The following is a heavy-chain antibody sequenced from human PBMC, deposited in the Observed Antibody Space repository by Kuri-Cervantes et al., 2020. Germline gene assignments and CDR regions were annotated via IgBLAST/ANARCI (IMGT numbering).Heavy chain of an antibody. CDR2: INHSGST. CDR1: GGSFSGYY. J-gene: IGHJ6*02. CDR3: ARDGTYYYDSSGYYNSYYYYYGMDV. D-gene: IGHD3-22*01. Sequence: SQTLSLTCAVYGGSFSGYYWSWIRQPPGKGLEWIGEINHSGSTNYNPSLKSRVTISVDTSKNQFPLKLSSVTAADTAVYYCARDGTYYYDSSGYYNSYYYYYGMDVWGQGTTVTVSS. V-gene: IGHV4-34*01.